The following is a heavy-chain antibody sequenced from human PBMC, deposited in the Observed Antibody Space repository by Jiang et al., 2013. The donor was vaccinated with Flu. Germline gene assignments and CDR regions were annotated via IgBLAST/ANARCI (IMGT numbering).Heavy chain of an antibody. Sequence: SGAEVKKPGSSVKVSCKASGGTFSSYAISWVRRAPGQGLEWMGGIISIFGTANYAQKFQGRVTITADESTSTAYMELSSLRSEDTAVYYCAYTQRITGTTLVRGAYYYGMDVWGQGTTVTVSS. D-gene: IGHD1-20*01. CDR2: IISIFGTA. J-gene: IGHJ6*02. V-gene: IGHV1-69*01. CDR1: GGTFSSYA. CDR3: AYTQRITGTTLVRGAYYYGMDV.